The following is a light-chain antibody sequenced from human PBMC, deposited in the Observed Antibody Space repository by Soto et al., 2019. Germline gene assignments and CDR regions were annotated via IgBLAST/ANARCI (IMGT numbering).Light chain of an antibody. V-gene: IGKV1-5*01. CDR3: QQYDNLPLT. CDR2: DAS. CDR1: QSISSW. J-gene: IGKJ4*01. Sequence: DIQMTQSPSTLSASVGDRVTITCRASQSISSWLAWYQQKPGKAPKLLIYDASSLESGVPSRFSGGGAGTEFTLTISSLQPEDIATYYCQQYDNLPLTFGGGTKVDIK.